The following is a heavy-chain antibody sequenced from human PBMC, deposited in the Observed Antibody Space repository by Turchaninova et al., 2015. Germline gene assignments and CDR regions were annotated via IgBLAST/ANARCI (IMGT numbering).Heavy chain of an antibody. CDR3: ARHKGGAGFLEWLFDY. J-gene: IGHJ4*02. Sequence: EVQLVQSGAEVKKAGGSLKSSWKGSGYSFTPYWIGGVRQKPGKGLEWVGIMHPGDSETRYSPSFQGQVTMSADISTSTAYLQWSSLTASDTAMYYCARHKGGAGFLEWLFDYWGQGTLVTVSS. D-gene: IGHD3-3*01. CDR2: MHPGDSET. V-gene: IGHV5-51*01. CDR1: GYSFTPYW.